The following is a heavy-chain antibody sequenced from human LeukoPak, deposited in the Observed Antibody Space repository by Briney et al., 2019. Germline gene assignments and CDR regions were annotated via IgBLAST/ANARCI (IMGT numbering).Heavy chain of an antibody. J-gene: IGHJ4*02. CDR3: ASYYYYDSSGHSFDY. CDR2: IYYSGST. CDR1: GGSISSSSYY. Sequence: PSETLSLTCTVSGGSISSSSYYWGCIRQPPGKGLEWIGSIYYSGSTYYNLSLKSRVTISVDTSKNQFSLKLGSVTAADTAVFYCASYYYYDSSGHSFDYWGPGTLVTVSS. D-gene: IGHD3-22*01. V-gene: IGHV4-39*01.